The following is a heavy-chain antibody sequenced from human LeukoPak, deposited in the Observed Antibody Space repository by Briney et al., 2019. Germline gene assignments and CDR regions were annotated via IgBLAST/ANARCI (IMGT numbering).Heavy chain of an antibody. Sequence: GGSLRLSCAASGFTFSSYGMHWVRQAPGKGLEWVAVIWYDGSNKYYADSVKGRFTISRDNSKNTLYLQMNSLRAEDTAVYYCARVHAHPIKRCSGGSCSLVYYYGMDVWGQGTTVTVSS. CDR3: ARVHAHPIKRCSGGSCSLVYYYGMDV. V-gene: IGHV3-33*01. CDR2: IWYDGSNK. J-gene: IGHJ6*02. D-gene: IGHD2-15*01. CDR1: GFTFSSYG.